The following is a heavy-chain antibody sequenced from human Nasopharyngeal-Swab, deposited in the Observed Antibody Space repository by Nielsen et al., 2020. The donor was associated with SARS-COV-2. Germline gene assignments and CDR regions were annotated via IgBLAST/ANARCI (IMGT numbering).Heavy chain of an antibody. D-gene: IGHD3-3*01. CDR1: GYTLTELS. J-gene: IGHJ6*02. CDR2: FDPEDGET. V-gene: IGHV1-24*01. Sequence: ASVKVSCKVSGYTLTELSMHWVRQAPGKGLEWVGGFDPEDGETIYAQKFQGRVTMTEDTSTDTAYMELSRLRSDDTAVYYCAIDYDFWSGYYLVGYYYYGMDVWGQGTTVTVSS. CDR3: AIDYDFWSGYYLVGYYYYGMDV.